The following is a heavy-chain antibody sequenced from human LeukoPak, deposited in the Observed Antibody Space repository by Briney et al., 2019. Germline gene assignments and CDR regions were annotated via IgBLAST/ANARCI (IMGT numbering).Heavy chain of an antibody. D-gene: IGHD2-2*01. CDR1: GYTFTSYD. CDR3: ARGPPDVVVPAAMVSYYYYMDV. Sequence: ASVKVSCKASGYTFTSYDINWVRQPTGQGLEWMGWMNLNRGNTGYAQKFQGRVTITRNTSISKAYMELSSLRSEDTAVYYCARGPPDVVVPAAMVSYYYYMDVWGKGTTVTVSS. J-gene: IGHJ6*03. V-gene: IGHV1-8*03. CDR2: MNLNRGNT.